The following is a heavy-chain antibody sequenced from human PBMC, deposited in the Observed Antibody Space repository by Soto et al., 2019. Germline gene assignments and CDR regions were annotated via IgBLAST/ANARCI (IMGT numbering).Heavy chain of an antibody. CDR3: AREEWELPDAFDI. J-gene: IGHJ3*02. V-gene: IGHV3-7*03. CDR1: GFTFSSYW. D-gene: IGHD1-26*01. Sequence: PGGSLRRSCAASGFTFSSYWMSWVRQAPGKGLEWVANIKQDGSEKYYVDSVKGRFTISRDNAKNSLYLQTNSLRAEDTAVYYCAREEWELPDAFDIWGQGTMVTVSS. CDR2: IKQDGSEK.